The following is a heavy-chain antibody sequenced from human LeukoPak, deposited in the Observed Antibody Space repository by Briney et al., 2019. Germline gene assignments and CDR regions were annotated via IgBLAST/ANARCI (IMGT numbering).Heavy chain of an antibody. CDR1: GFTFSSYW. CDR3: XRXIAXAXXFDX. J-gene: IGHJ4*02. D-gene: IGHD6-13*01. V-gene: IGHV3-74*01. Sequence: PGGSLRLSCAASGFTFSSYWMHWVRQAPGKWLVWVSRINSDGSSTSYADSVKGRFTISRDNAKNTLYLQMNSLRAEDTAVYYCXRXIAXAXXFDXWGQGTL. CDR2: INSDGSST.